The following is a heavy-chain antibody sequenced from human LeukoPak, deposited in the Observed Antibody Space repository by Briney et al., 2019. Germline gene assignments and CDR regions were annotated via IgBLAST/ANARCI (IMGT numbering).Heavy chain of an antibody. CDR1: GASMSSYF. V-gene: IGHV4-59*01. J-gene: IGHJ4*02. CDR2: VSHIGST. Sequence: ASETLSLTCAVSGASMSSYFWSWVRQPPGKGLEWVGFVSHIGSTNYNPSLKSRVTISLDTSKNRFSLKLSSVTAADTAVYYCARLHVYSGSSIHYIFDSWGQGTLVTVSS. D-gene: IGHD3-10*02. CDR3: ARLHVYSGSSIHYIFDS.